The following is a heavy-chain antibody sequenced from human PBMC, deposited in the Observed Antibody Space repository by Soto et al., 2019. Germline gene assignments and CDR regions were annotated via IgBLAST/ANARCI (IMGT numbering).Heavy chain of an antibody. Sequence: PGGSLRLSCAASGFTFSGSAMSWVRQAPGKGLEWVSTFSGSGGSTYYADSVKGRFTISRDNAKNSLYLQMNSLRAEDTAVYYCARDLGSGWYYFDYWGQGTLVTVSS. J-gene: IGHJ4*02. CDR2: FSGSGGST. V-gene: IGHV3-23*01. CDR1: GFTFSGSA. CDR3: ARDLGSGWYYFDY. D-gene: IGHD6-19*01.